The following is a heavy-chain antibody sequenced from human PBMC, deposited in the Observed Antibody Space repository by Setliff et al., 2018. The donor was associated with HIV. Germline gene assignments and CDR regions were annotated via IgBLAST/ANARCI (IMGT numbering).Heavy chain of an antibody. D-gene: IGHD3-10*01. CDR1: DGSFSGYY. V-gene: IGHV4-34*01. J-gene: IGHJ4*02. CDR3: ARKHLFNVFDY. CDR2: ITHSGST. Sequence: SETLSLTCAVYDGSFSGYYWIWIRQPPGKGLEWIGEITHSGSTNYNPSLKSRVTMSVDTPKNQFSLKLSSVTAADTAVYYCARKHLFNVFDYWGQGALVTVSS.